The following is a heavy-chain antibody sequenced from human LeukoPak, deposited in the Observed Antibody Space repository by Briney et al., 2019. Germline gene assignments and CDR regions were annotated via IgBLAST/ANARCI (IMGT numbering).Heavy chain of an antibody. J-gene: IGHJ4*02. CDR3: ARGTGYCSSTSCYRGLGLDY. CDR2: INHSGST. V-gene: IGHV4-34*01. Sequence: SETLSLTCAVYGGSFSGYYWSWVRQPPGKGLEWIGEINHSGSTNYNPSLTSRGTISVATSKNQFSLKLSSVTAADTAVYYCARGTGYCSSTSCYRGLGLDYWGQGTLVTVSS. CDR1: GGSFSGYY. D-gene: IGHD2-2*02.